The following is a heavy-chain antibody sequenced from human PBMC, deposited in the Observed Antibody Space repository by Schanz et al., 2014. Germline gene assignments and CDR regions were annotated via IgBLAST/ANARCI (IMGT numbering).Heavy chain of an antibody. D-gene: IGHD3-9*01. CDR1: GYTFTAYG. Sequence: VQSVHSGTEVQKLGASVKVSCQTSGYTFTAYGINWVRQAPGQGLEWMGRIVPIAGITNYAQKFQGRVTITADRATSTAYMELSSLRSEDTAVYYCARRNFYDKSAAFDNWGQGSLVTVSS. J-gene: IGHJ4*02. CDR3: ARRNFYDKSAAFDN. CDR2: IVPIAGIT. V-gene: IGHV1-69*09.